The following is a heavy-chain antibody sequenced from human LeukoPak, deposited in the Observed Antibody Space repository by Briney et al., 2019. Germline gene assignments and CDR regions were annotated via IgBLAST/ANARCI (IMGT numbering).Heavy chain of an antibody. CDR2: ISGSGGST. CDR1: GFTFSSYA. V-gene: IGHV3-23*01. J-gene: IGHJ4*02. Sequence: GGSLRLSCAASGFTFSSYAMSWVRQAPGKGLEWVSAISGSGGSTYYADSVKGRFTISRDNSKNTLYLQVNSLRAEDTAVYCCANHPGIAVAGYFDYWGQGTLVTVSS. D-gene: IGHD6-19*01. CDR3: ANHPGIAVAGYFDY.